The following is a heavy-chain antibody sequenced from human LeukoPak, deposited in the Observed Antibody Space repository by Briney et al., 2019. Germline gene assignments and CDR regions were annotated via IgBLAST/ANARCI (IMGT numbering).Heavy chain of an antibody. J-gene: IGHJ5*02. Sequence: TGGSLRLSCAASGFTFSSYALTWVRQAPGKGLEWVSTISSSSGGPSYADSVKGRFTISRDNSKNTLYLQMSSLRVEDTALYYGAKSAMAGGIRWFDPWGQATLVTVSS. CDR1: GFTFSSYA. CDR2: ISSSSGGP. D-gene: IGHD3-16*01. CDR3: AKSAMAGGIRWFDP. V-gene: IGHV3-23*01.